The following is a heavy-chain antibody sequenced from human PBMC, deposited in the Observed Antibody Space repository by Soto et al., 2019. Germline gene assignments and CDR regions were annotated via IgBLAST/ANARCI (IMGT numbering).Heavy chain of an antibody. J-gene: IGHJ6*02. CDR2: INPNSGGT. CDR3: ARSSRQKYCSSWYSAFYYYYGMDV. Sequence: QVQLVQSGAEVKKPGASVKVSCKASGYTFTGYYMHWVRQAPGQGLEWMGWINPNSGGTNYAQKFQGRVTMTRDTSISTAYMELSRLRSDDTAVYYCARSSRQKYCSSWYSAFYYYYGMDVWGQGTTVTVSS. D-gene: IGHD6-13*01. V-gene: IGHV1-2*02. CDR1: GYTFTGYY.